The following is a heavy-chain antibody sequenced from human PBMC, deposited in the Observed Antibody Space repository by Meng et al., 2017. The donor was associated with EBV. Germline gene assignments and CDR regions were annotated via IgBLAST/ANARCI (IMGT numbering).Heavy chain of an antibody. CDR2: IPSDASDNK. CDR3: AKDLSGRSDP. Sequence: LVEACGGVVQPGWPLRLSYAASGFTFSYYGIHWVRQALSRRTECVAIIPSDASDNKYYADAVKGRFTISRDNSKNTLYLQMNSLRTEDTAVYYCAKDLSGRSDPWGQGTLVTVSS. D-gene: IGHD1-14*01. V-gene: IGHV3-30*18. CDR1: GFTFSYYG. J-gene: IGHJ5*02.